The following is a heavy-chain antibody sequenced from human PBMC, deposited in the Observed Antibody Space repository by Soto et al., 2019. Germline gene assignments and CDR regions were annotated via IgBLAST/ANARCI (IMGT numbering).Heavy chain of an antibody. CDR1: GGTFSSYA. V-gene: IGHV1-69*13. CDR2: IIPIFGTA. Sequence: GASVKVSCKASGGTFSSYAISWVRQAPGQGLEWMGGIIPIFGTANYAQKFQGGVTITADESTSTAYMELSSLRSEDTAMYYCAREAGQEYYYDSSGYYYALDYWGQGTMVTVSS. D-gene: IGHD3-22*01. CDR3: AREAGQEYYYDSSGYYYALDY. J-gene: IGHJ4*02.